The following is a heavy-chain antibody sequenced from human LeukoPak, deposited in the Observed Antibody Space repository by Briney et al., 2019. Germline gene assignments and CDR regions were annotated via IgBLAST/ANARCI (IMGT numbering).Heavy chain of an antibody. CDR2: VSSDGGTK. D-gene: IGHD6-13*01. Sequence: GGSLRLSCTASKFTFSNYGMQWVRQAPGKGLEWVAVVSSDGGTKYYADSVKGRFTISRDNSKNTLYLQMNSLRAEDTAVYYCAKDRSSSWWGRWFDPWGQGTLVTVSS. J-gene: IGHJ5*02. CDR1: KFTFSNYG. CDR3: AKDRSSSWWGRWFDP. V-gene: IGHV3-30*18.